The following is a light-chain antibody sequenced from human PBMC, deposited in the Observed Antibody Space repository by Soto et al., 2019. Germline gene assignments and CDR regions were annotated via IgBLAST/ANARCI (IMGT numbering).Light chain of an antibody. CDR3: SSHTSSSTPYV. V-gene: IGLV2-14*02. J-gene: IGLJ1*01. CDR1: SSDVGSYNL. CDR2: DVS. Sequence: LTQPASVSGSPGQSITISCTGTSSDVGSYNLVSWYQQHPGKAPKLIIYDVSSRPSGVSNRFSGSKSGNTASLTISGLQAEDEADYYCSSHTSSSTPYVFGTGTKLTVL.